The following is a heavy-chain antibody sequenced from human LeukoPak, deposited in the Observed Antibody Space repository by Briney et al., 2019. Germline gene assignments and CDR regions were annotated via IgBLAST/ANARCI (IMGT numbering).Heavy chain of an antibody. CDR1: GFTFSNYG. V-gene: IGHV3-30*02. CDR2: IRYDGSNK. CDR3: AKDSAITVVTPGFGY. D-gene: IGHD4-23*01. J-gene: IGHJ4*02. Sequence: GGSLRLSCAASGFTFSNYGMHWVRQAPGKGLEWVAFIRYDGSNKYYADSVKGRFTISRDNSKNTLYLQMNSLRTEDTAVYYCAKDSAITVVTPGFGYWGQGTLVTVSS.